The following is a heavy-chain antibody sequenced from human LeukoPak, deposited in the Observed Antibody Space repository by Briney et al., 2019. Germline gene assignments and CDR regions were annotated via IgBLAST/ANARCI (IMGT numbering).Heavy chain of an antibody. Sequence: ASAKVSCKASGYTFTTYAMNWVRQAPGQGLEWMGWINTDTGNPTYAQGFTGRFVFSLDTSVSTAYLQISSLKAEDTAVYYCARGYCSGGSCHTLDYWGQGTLVTVSS. CDR2: INTDTGNP. CDR3: ARGYCSGGSCHTLDY. D-gene: IGHD2-15*01. CDR1: GYTFTTYA. V-gene: IGHV7-4-1*02. J-gene: IGHJ4*02.